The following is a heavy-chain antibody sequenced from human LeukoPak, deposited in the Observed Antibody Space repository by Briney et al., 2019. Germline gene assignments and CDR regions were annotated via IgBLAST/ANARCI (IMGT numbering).Heavy chain of an antibody. CDR3: AKGLYSSGWYGTYYFDY. V-gene: IGHV3-72*01. CDR2: SRSKTNRYTT. CDR1: GFTFSDHY. J-gene: IGHJ4*02. D-gene: IGHD6-19*01. Sequence: PGGSLRLSCAASGFTFSDHYLDWVRQAPGKGLEWVGRSRSKTNRYTTQYAASVKGRFTISRDDSKNSLYLQMNSLKTEDTAVYYCAKGLYSSGWYGTYYFDYWGQGTLVTVSS.